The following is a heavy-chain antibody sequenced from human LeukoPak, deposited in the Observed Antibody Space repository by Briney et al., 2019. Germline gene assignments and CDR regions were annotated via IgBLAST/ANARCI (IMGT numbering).Heavy chain of an antibody. D-gene: IGHD6-13*01. CDR3: AKTTRYSNSPMDV. CDR1: GFTFNKYA. Sequence: GGPLRLSCVASGFTFNKYAMSWVRQGPGKGLEWVSAMSGNAYYADSVKGRFTISRDDSKNTLYLQMNSLRAEDTAVYYCAKTTRYSNSPMDVWGQGTTVTVSS. V-gene: IGHV3-23*01. CDR2: MSGNA. J-gene: IGHJ6*02.